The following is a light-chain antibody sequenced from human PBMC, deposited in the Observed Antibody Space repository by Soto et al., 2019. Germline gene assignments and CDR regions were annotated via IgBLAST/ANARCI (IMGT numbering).Light chain of an antibody. J-gene: IGKJ2*01. CDR3: QQYNNWPPYT. CDR1: QIVCSN. CDR2: GAS. V-gene: IGKV3-15*01. Sequence: EIVMTQSPATLSVSPGERSTLSCRASQIVCSNLAWYQQKPGQAPRLLIYGASTRATGIPARFSGSGSGTEFTLTISSLQSEDFAVYYCQQYNNWPPYTFGQGTKLEIK.